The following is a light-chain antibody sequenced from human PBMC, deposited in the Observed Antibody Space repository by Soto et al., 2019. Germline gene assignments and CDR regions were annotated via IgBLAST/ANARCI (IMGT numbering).Light chain of an antibody. CDR2: DNN. Sequence: QAVVTQPPSVSAAPGQKVTISCSGSSSNIGNNYVSWYQQLPGAAPKLLIHDNNQRPSGIPDRFSGSKSGTSATLGITGLQTGDEADYYCGSWDSSLSAVVFGGGTKVTVL. V-gene: IGLV1-51*01. J-gene: IGLJ2*01. CDR1: SSNIGNNY. CDR3: GSWDSSLSAVV.